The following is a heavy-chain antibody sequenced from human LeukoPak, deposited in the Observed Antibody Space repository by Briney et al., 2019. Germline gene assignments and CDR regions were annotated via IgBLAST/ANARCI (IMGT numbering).Heavy chain of an antibody. CDR1: GYTFTGYY. CDR3: ARGDYYDSSGYKLDY. V-gene: IGHV1-2*02. D-gene: IGHD3-22*01. J-gene: IGHJ4*02. Sequence: GASVKVSCKVSGYTFTGYYMHWVRQAPGQGFEWMGWINPNSGGTNYAQKFQGRVTMTRDTSISTAYMELSRLRSDDTAVYYCARGDYYDSSGYKLDYWGQGTLVTVSS. CDR2: INPNSGGT.